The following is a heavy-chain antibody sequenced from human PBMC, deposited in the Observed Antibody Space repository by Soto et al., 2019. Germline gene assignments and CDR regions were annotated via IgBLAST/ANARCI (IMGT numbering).Heavy chain of an antibody. D-gene: IGHD3-9*01. V-gene: IGHV3-23*01. Sequence: EVQLLESGGGLVQPGGSLRLSCAASGFTFSNYAMNWFRQAPGKGLEWVSAISGSGGSTYYADSVKGQFTISRDNSKNTLYLQMNSLKAEDTALYFCAKSGTGRSPKPPELDYWGQGTLVTVSS. CDR3: AKSGTGRSPKPPELDY. CDR1: GFTFSNYA. CDR2: ISGSGGST. J-gene: IGHJ4*02.